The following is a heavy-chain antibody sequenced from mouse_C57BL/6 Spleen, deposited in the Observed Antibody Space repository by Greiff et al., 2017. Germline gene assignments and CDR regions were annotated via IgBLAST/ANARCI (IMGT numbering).Heavy chain of an antibody. Sequence: VQLKESGGGLVQPGGSLTLSCAASGFTFSDYGMHWVRQAPEKGLEWVAYISSGSSTIYYAATVKGRFTISSDNAKHTLFLQMTSLRSEDAAMYYCARPLITTVVALRAMDYWGQGTSVTVSS. CDR1: GFTFSDYG. V-gene: IGHV5-17*01. CDR2: ISSGSSTI. D-gene: IGHD1-1*01. J-gene: IGHJ4*01. CDR3: ARPLITTVVALRAMDY.